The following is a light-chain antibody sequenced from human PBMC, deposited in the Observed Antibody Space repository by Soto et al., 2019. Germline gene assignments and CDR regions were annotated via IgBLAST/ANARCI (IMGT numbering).Light chain of an antibody. CDR3: QQRSDWPLT. J-gene: IGKJ4*01. Sequence: EIALTQSPATLSLSPGERATLSCRASQSVGSYLGWYQQKPGQPPRLLIYDASNRATGTPARFSGSGSGTDFTLTISTLEPDDFAVYYCQQRSDWPLTFGGGTKEEMK. V-gene: IGKV3-11*01. CDR1: QSVGSY. CDR2: DAS.